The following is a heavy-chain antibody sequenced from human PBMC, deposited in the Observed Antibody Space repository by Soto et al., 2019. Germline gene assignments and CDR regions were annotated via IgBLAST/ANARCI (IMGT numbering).Heavy chain of an antibody. CDR2: ISAYNGST. Sequence: ASVKVSCKASGYTFTSYGISWVRQAPGQGLEWMGWISAYNGSTNYAQKLQGRVTMTTDTSTSTAYMELRSLRSDDTAVYYCARTRYYYGSGGSMGYFDYWGQGTLVTVSS. CDR3: ARTRYYYGSGGSMGYFDY. J-gene: IGHJ4*02. D-gene: IGHD3-10*01. CDR1: GYTFTSYG. V-gene: IGHV1-18*01.